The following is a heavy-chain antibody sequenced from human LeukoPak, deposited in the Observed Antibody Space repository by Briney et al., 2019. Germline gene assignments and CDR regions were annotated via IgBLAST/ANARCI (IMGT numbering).Heavy chain of an antibody. CDR1: GYTFTSYD. CDR3: ARDIDELGGSYYHS. Sequence: ASVKVSCKASGYTFTSYDINWVRQATGQGLEWMGWMNPNSGNTGYAQKFQGRVTMTRNTSISTAYMELSSLRSEDTAVYYCARDIDELGGSYYHSWGRGTLVTVSS. J-gene: IGHJ4*02. V-gene: IGHV1-8*01. CDR2: MNPNSGNT. D-gene: IGHD1-26*01.